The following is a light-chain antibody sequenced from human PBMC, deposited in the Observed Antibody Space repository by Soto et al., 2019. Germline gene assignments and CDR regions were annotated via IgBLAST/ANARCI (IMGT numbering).Light chain of an antibody. CDR3: SSYAGSNNLV. CDR1: SSDVGGYEY. Sequence: QSALTQPPSASGSPGQSVTISCTGSSSDVGGYEYVSWYQQHPGKAPKLIIYEVIKRPSGVPDRFSGSKSGNTASLTVSGLQAEDEADYYCSSYAGSNNLVFGGGTKLTVL. V-gene: IGLV2-8*01. CDR2: EVI. J-gene: IGLJ2*01.